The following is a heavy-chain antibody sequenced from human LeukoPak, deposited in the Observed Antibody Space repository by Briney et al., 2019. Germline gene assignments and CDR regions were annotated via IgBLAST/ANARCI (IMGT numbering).Heavy chain of an antibody. D-gene: IGHD5-24*01. CDR1: GYTLTELS. Sequence: ASVNVSCKVSGYTLTELSMHWVRQAPGKGLEWMGGFDTGDGETIYAQKFQGRVTMTEDTSTDTAYMELSSLRSEDTAVYYCATGEETVLGYWGQGTLVTVSS. CDR3: ATGEETVLGY. J-gene: IGHJ4*02. V-gene: IGHV1-24*01. CDR2: FDTGDGET.